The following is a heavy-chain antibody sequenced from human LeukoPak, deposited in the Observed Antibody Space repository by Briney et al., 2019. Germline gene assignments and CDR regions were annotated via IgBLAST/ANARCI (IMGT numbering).Heavy chain of an antibody. CDR1: GGSISTSNYY. Sequence: SETLSLTCTVSGGSISTSNYYWDWIRQPPGKGLEWIGSIYYSGGTYYNTSLKSRVTISVDTSNNQFSLQLSSVTAADTAVYYCARQRLLPYYYYMDVWGKGTTVTVSS. D-gene: IGHD2-15*01. CDR2: IYYSGGT. V-gene: IGHV4-39*01. J-gene: IGHJ6*03. CDR3: ARQRLLPYYYYMDV.